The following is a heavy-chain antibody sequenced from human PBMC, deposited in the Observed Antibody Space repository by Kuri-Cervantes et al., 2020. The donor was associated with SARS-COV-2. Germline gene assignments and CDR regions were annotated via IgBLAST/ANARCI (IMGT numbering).Heavy chain of an antibody. CDR1: GLTFNIYD. J-gene: IGHJ4*02. Sequence: ESLKISCVASGLTFNIYDMSWIRQPPGKGLEWIGEINHSGSTNYNPSLKSRVTISVDTSKNQFSLKLSSVTTADTAVYYCARDDGSSWGQGTLV. CDR2: INHSGST. CDR3: ARDDGSS. D-gene: IGHD6-13*01. V-gene: IGHV4-34*01.